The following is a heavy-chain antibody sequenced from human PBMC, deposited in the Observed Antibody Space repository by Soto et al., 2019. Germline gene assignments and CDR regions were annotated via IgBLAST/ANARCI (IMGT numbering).Heavy chain of an antibody. J-gene: IGHJ3*02. CDR1: GGSISSSSYY. V-gene: IGHV4-39*01. CDR2: IYYSGST. CDR3: ARHEYYDYIWGSYRPDAFDI. Sequence: SETLSLTCTVSGGSISSSSYYWGWIRQPPGKGLEWIGSIYYSGSTYYNPSLKSRVTISVDTSKNQFSLKLSSVTAADTAVYYCARHEYYDYIWGSYRPDAFDIWGQGTMVTVSS. D-gene: IGHD3-16*02.